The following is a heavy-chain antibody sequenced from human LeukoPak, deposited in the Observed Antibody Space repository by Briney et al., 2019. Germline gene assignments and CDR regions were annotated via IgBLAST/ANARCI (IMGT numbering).Heavy chain of an antibody. Sequence: GGSLRLSCAASGFTFNIHGMHWVRQAPGKGLEWVAFIRDDGTDKYYADSVKGRFTISRDNSENTLHLQMNSLRAEDTAVYYCANAPPVGATRPTYYYYGMDVWGQGTTVTVSS. CDR1: GFTFNIHG. CDR3: ANAPPVGATRPTYYYYGMDV. CDR2: IRDDGTDK. J-gene: IGHJ6*02. V-gene: IGHV3-30*02. D-gene: IGHD1-26*01.